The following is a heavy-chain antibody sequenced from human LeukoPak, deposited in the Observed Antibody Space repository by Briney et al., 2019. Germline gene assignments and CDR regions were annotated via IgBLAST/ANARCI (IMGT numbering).Heavy chain of an antibody. D-gene: IGHD3-22*01. J-gene: IGHJ4*02. CDR2: VFYSGST. Sequence: SETLSLTCTVSGGSISSYYWNWIRRPPGKGLEWIGRVFYSGSTNYNPSLKSRVTTSVDTSKNQFSLKLSSVTAADTAVYYCARGGYDSSGYHDNYFDYWGQGTLVTVSS. CDR3: ARGGYDSSGYHDNYFDY. V-gene: IGHV4-59*01. CDR1: GGSISSYY.